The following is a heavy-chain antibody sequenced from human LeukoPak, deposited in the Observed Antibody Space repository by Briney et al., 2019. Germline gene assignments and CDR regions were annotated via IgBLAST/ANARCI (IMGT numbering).Heavy chain of an antibody. J-gene: IGHJ4*02. CDR3: AKDQEYSYNAARGFFDY. D-gene: IGHD5-18*01. V-gene: IGHV3-23*01. CDR1: GFTFSSYA. CDR2: MSGSGNST. Sequence: GGSLTLSCAASGFTFSSYAMSWVRQVPGKGLEWVSVMSGSGNSTFYADSVKGRFTISRDNSKNTLYLQMNSLRVEDTAIYYCAKDQEYSYNAARGFFDYWGQGTLVSVSS.